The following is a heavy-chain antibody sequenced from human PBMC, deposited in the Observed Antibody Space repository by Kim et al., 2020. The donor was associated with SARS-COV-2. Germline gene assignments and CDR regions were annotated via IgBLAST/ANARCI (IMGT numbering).Heavy chain of an antibody. Sequence: SFQGHVTISADKSISTAYLQWSSLKASDTAMYYCARKGIAAAGDPPPFDYWGQGTLVTVSS. J-gene: IGHJ4*02. D-gene: IGHD6-13*01. V-gene: IGHV5-10-1*01. CDR3: ARKGIAAAGDPPPFDY.